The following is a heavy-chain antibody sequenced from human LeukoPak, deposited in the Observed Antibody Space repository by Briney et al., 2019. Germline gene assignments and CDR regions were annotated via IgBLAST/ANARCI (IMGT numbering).Heavy chain of an antibody. Sequence: GGSLRLSCAASGFTFSSYGMHWVRQAPGKGLEWVAFIRYDGSNKYYADSVKGRFTVSRDNSKNTLYLQMNSLRAEDTAVYYCAKDLGYYGSGSYYNQWLFDYWGQGTLVTVSS. D-gene: IGHD3-10*01. V-gene: IGHV3-30*02. CDR1: GFTFSSYG. CDR2: IRYDGSNK. J-gene: IGHJ4*02. CDR3: AKDLGYYGSGSYYNQWLFDY.